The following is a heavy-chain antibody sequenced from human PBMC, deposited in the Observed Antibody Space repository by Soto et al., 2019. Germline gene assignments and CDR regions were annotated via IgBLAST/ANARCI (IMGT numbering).Heavy chain of an antibody. J-gene: IGHJ4*02. CDR2: INPHSANT. CDR3: ARGVSGHSSKSDY. CDR1: GYTFTSYD. D-gene: IGHD3-22*01. Sequence: TSVKVSCKASGYTFTSYDINWVRQATGQGLEWMGWINPHSANTGYARRFQGRLTMTRDTSITTAYTELSSLTSEDTAAYYCARGVSGHSSKSDYWGQGPMVAASS. V-gene: IGHV1-8*01.